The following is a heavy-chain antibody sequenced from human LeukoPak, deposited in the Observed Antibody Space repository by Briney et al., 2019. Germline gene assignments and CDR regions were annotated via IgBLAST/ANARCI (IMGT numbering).Heavy chain of an antibody. Sequence: SETLSLTCTVSGGSISSYCWSWIRQPPGKGLEWIGYIYYSGSTNYNPSLKSRVTISVDTSKNQFSLKLSSVTAADTAVYYCARSNYDFWSGYSSFDYWGQGTLVTVSS. J-gene: IGHJ4*02. CDR3: ARSNYDFWSGYSSFDY. D-gene: IGHD3-3*01. CDR1: GGSISSYC. CDR2: IYYSGST. V-gene: IGHV4-59*01.